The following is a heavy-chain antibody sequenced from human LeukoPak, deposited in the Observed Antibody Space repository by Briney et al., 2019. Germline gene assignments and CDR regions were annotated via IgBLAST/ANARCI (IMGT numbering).Heavy chain of an antibody. Sequence: SETLSLTCGVSGGSISSSHWWSWVRQSPGQGLEWIGEIFHGGSTNYNPSLKSRVAISVDTSKNQFSLKLSSVTAADTAVYYCVRHDYGDYSAEYFQHWGQGTLVTVSS. CDR3: VRHDYGDYSAEYFQH. J-gene: IGHJ1*01. CDR1: GGSISSSHW. V-gene: IGHV4-4*02. D-gene: IGHD4-17*01. CDR2: IFHGGST.